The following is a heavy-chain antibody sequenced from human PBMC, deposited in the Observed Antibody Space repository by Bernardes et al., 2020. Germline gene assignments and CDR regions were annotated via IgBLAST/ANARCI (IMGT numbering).Heavy chain of an antibody. CDR1: GDSMNTYN. D-gene: IGHD1-1*01. V-gene: IGHV4-59*01. CDR2: IYSSGRT. J-gene: IGHJ4*02. CDR3: ARDDTTGLIDY. Sequence: SETLSLTCTVSGDSMNTYNWNWIRQSPGGGLEWIGYIYSSGRTSYNPSLKSRVTVSLDTSKNQFSLKLTSVTAADTALYYCARDDTTGLIDYWGQGTLVIVSS.